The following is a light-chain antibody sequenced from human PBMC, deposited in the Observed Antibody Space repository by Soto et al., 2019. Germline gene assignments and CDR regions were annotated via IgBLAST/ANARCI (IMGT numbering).Light chain of an antibody. V-gene: IGKV3-15*01. Sequence: EIVLTQSPATLSVSPGERATLSCRASQSVGNNFAWYQQKPGQAPRLLIFATSTRATGVPARFSGSGSGTEVTLTISSLQSEELAVYYCQQYGDCPLTFGGGAKVEIE. J-gene: IGKJ4*01. CDR2: ATS. CDR1: QSVGNN. CDR3: QQYGDCPLT.